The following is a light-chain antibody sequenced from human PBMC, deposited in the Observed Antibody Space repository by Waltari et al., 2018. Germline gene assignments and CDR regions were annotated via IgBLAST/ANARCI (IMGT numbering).Light chain of an antibody. J-gene: IGLJ3*02. Sequence: QSALTQPPSASRSPGPSVTISCTGTRRDFGNYNFVSWSQQHPGKAPKVIIYEVTKRSSVVPDRFSGSKSGNTASLTVSGLQAEDEADYYCSSFAGRWVFGGGTKLTVL. CDR2: EVT. V-gene: IGLV2-8*01. CDR1: RRDFGNYNF. CDR3: SSFAGRWV.